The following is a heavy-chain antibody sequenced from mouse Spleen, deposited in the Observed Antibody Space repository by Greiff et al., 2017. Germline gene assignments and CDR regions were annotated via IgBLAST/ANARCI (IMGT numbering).Heavy chain of an antibody. CDR2: IRSKSNNYAT. CDR1: GFTFNTYA. Sequence: EVQRVESGGGLVQPKGSLKLSCAASGFTFNTYAMNWVRQAPGKGLEWVARIRSKSNNYATYYADSVKDRFTISRDDSQSMLYLQMNNLKTEDTAMYYCVSLSWFAYWGQGTLVTVSA. J-gene: IGHJ3*01. CDR3: VSLSWFAY. V-gene: IGHV10-1*02.